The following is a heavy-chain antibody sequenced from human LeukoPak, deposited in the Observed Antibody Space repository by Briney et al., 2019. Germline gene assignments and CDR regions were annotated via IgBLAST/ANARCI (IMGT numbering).Heavy chain of an antibody. CDR1: GGSISSYY. CDR3: ARGRRQQLVLGYYYYYYMDV. J-gene: IGHJ6*03. D-gene: IGHD6-13*01. V-gene: IGHV4-59*01. CDR2: IYYSGST. Sequence: PSETLSLTCTVSGGSISSYYWSWIRQPPGKGLEWIGYIYYSGSTNYNPSLKSRVTISVDTSKNQFSLKLSSVTAADTAVYYCARGRRQQLVLGYYYYYYMDVWGKGTTVTVSS.